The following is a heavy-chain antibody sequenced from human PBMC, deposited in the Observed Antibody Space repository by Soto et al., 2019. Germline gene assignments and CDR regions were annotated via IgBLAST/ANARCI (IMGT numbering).Heavy chain of an antibody. Sequence: PGGSLRLSCAASGFTFSSYAMNWVRQAPGKGLEWVSAISGSGTSTYYPDSVRGRFTVSRDNSKNTLYLQMNSLRVEDTAIYYCAKDQGIASRPRWFDPWGQGTLVTVSS. CDR3: AKDQGIASRPRWFDP. D-gene: IGHD6-6*01. J-gene: IGHJ5*02. V-gene: IGHV3-23*01. CDR1: GFTFSSYA. CDR2: ISGSGTST.